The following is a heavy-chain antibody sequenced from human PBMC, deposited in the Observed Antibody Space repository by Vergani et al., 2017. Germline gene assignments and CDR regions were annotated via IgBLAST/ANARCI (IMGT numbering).Heavy chain of an antibody. V-gene: IGHV4-34*01. J-gene: IGHJ4*02. Sequence: QVQLQESGPGLVKPSETLSLTCAVYGGFFSGYYWSWIRQPPGKGLEWIGEINHSGSTNYNPSLKSRVTISVDTSKNQFSLKLSSVTAADTAVYYCARGGGQARSGYEFDYWGQGTLVTVSS. CDR3: ARGGGQARSGYEFDY. CDR2: INHSGST. CDR1: GGFFSGYY. D-gene: IGHD3-22*01.